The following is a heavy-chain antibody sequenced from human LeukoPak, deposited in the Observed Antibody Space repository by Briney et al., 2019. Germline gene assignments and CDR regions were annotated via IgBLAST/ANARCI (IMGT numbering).Heavy chain of an antibody. Sequence: GGSLRLSCAASGFTFSSYAMSWVRQAPGKGLEWVSAISGSGGSTYYADSVKGRFTISRDNSKNTLYLQMNSLRAEDTAVYYCRNDYGDYQGPLGYYYYYGMDVWGQGTTVTVSS. CDR1: GFTFSSYA. J-gene: IGHJ6*02. V-gene: IGHV3-23*01. D-gene: IGHD4-17*01. CDR2: ISGSGGST. CDR3: RNDYGDYQGPLGYYYYYGMDV.